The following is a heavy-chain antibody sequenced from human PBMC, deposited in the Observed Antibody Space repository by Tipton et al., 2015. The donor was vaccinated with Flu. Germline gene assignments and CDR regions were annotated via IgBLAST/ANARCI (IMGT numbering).Heavy chain of an antibody. V-gene: IGHV3-23*01. CDR2: ISGSGGST. D-gene: IGHD3-3*01. CDR1: GFTFSSYA. CDR3: AKDWGITIFGVAFDY. J-gene: IGHJ4*02. Sequence: AVSGFTFSSYAMSWVRQAPGKGLEWVSAISGSGGSTYYADSVKGRFTISRDNSKNTLYLQMNSLRAEDTAVYYCAKDWGITIFGVAFDYWGQGTLVTVSS.